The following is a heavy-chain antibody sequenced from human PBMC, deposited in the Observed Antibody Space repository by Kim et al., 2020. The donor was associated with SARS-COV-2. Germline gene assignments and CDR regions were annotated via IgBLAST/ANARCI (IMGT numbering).Heavy chain of an antibody. CDR1: GYTFTSSV. D-gene: IGHD6-19*01. J-gene: IGHJ4*01. Sequence: ASVKVSCKASGYTFTSSVVSWVRQAPGQGLEWMGRISANNGDTHYAQKLQGRVTFTTETSTTTSYMELRRLGSDDPAVYYFVRKQQWMAPDYWGHGTLFT. CDR2: ISANNGDT. V-gene: IGHV1-18*01. CDR3: VRKQQWMAPDY.